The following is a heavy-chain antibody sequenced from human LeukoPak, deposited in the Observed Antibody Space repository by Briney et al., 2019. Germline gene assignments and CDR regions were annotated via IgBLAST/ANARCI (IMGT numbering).Heavy chain of an antibody. J-gene: IGHJ4*02. D-gene: IGHD1-1*01. V-gene: IGHV3-48*04. CDR3: ARDYNYAFDN. Sequence: GGSLRLSCAASGFTFSDYSMNWVRQAPGRGLEWISYIGISSGNTKYADSVKGRFTISGDNAKSSLYLQMNSLRVEDTAVYYCARDYNYAFDNWGQGTLVTVSS. CDR1: GFTFSDYS. CDR2: IGISSGNT.